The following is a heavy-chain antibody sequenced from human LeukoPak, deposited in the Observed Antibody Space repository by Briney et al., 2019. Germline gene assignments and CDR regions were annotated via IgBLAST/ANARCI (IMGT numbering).Heavy chain of an antibody. V-gene: IGHV1-69*06. J-gene: IGHJ4*02. Sequence: SVKVSCKASGGTFSSYAVSWVRLTPGQGLEWLGGIIPVFGTTTYAQKFQAKVTMTADKSTNTAYLEISSLTSDDTAVYYCARCSPGDSSNFYAVLQYWGQGTQVTV. CDR1: GGTFSSYA. CDR2: IIPVFGTT. CDR3: ARCSPGDSSNFYAVLQY. D-gene: IGHD3-22*01.